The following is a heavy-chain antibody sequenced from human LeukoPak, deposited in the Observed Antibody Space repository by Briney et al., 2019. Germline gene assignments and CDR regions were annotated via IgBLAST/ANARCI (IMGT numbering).Heavy chain of an antibody. V-gene: IGHV3-23*01. Sequence: GSLRLSCAAPGFTISNYAMSRVRQPPGQGLKRVSVISGSGSITYYADSVKVRFTISRDNSKNTLYLQMNSLRAEDTAVYYCAKDPVNARYEGYFDYWGQGTLVTVSS. CDR3: AKDPVNARYEGYFDY. CDR1: GFTISNYA. CDR2: ISGSGSIT. J-gene: IGHJ4*02. D-gene: IGHD1-1*01.